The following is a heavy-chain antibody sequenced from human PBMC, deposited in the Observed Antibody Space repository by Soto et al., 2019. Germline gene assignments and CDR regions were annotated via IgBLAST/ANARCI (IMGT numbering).Heavy chain of an antibody. D-gene: IGHD3-10*01. V-gene: IGHV4-31*03. CDR1: GGSISSGGYY. CDR3: VRGVLS. CDR2: IHHSGST. Sequence: QVQLQESGPGLVKASQTLSLTCNVSGGSISSGGYYWNWIRQHPGKGLEWIGNIHHSGSTLYNPSLKSRVSRSVDTSKNQFSLKLSSVTAADTAVYFCVRGVLSWGQGTLVTVSS. J-gene: IGHJ1*01.